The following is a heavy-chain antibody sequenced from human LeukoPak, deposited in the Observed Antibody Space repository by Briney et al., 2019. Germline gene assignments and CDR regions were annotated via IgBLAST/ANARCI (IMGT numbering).Heavy chain of an antibody. CDR2: INHSGST. CDR1: GGSFSGYY. Sequence: PSETLSLTCAVYGGSFSGYYWSWIRQPPGKGLEWIGEINHSGSTNYNPSLKSRVTISVDTSKNQFSLKLSSVTAADTAAYYCARDFSYDYVWGSYRWVRYFDYWGQGTLVTVSS. CDR3: ARDFSYDYVWGSYRWVRYFDY. J-gene: IGHJ4*02. V-gene: IGHV4-34*01. D-gene: IGHD3-16*02.